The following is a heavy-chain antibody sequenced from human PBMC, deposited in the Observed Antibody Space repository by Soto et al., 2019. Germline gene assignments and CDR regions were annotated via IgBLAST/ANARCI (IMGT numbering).Heavy chain of an antibody. CDR2: INAGNGNR. Sequence: ASVKVSCEAPGGTFSTYAISWVRQAPGQGLEWMGWINAGNGNRKYSQKFQGRVTITRDTSASTAYMELSSLRSEDTAVYYCARDSPPSDYWGQGTLVTVSS. J-gene: IGHJ4*02. CDR1: GGTFSTYA. V-gene: IGHV1-3*01. CDR3: ARDSPPSDY.